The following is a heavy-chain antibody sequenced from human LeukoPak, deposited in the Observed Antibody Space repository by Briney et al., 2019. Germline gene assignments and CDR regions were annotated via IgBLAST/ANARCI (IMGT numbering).Heavy chain of an antibody. CDR1: GFTFSSYA. J-gene: IGHJ4*02. CDR3: ARPSTSGWSLCFDY. Sequence: GGSLRLSCAASGFTFSSYAMSWVRQAPGKGLEWVSAISGSGGSTYYADSVKGRFTISRDNSKNTLYLQMNSLRAEDTAVYYCARPSTSGWSLCFDYWGQGTLVTVSS. V-gene: IGHV3-23*01. CDR2: ISGSGGST. D-gene: IGHD6-19*01.